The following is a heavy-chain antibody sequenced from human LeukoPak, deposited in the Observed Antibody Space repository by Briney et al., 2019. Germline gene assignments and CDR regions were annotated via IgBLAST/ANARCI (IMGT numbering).Heavy chain of an antibody. Sequence: GGSLRLSCAASGFTVSSNYMSWVRQAPGKGLEWVANIKQDGSEKYYVDSVKGRFTISRDNAKNSVYLQMNSLRAEDTAVYYCARRHHFGFLDSWGQGTLVTVSS. J-gene: IGHJ4*02. V-gene: IGHV3-7*04. CDR1: GFTVSSNY. D-gene: IGHD3-10*01. CDR2: IKQDGSEK. CDR3: ARRHHFGFLDS.